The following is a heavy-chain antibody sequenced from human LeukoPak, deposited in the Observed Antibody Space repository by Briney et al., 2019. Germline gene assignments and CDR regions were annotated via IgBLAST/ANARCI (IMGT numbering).Heavy chain of an antibody. V-gene: IGHV3-7*01. D-gene: IGHD3-22*01. J-gene: IGHJ4*02. CDR1: GFTFSSYW. Sequence: GGSLRLSCAASGFTFSSYWMSWVRQAPGKGLEWVANIKQDGSEKYYVDSVKGRFTISRDNAKNSLYLQMNSLRAEDTAVYYCARPYYYDSSAYYYAFDYWGQGTLVTVSS. CDR2: IKQDGSEK. CDR3: ARPYYYDSSAYYYAFDY.